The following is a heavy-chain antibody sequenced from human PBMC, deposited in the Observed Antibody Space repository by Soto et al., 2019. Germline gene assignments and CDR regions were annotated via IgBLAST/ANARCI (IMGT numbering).Heavy chain of an antibody. J-gene: IGHJ4*02. V-gene: IGHV1-3*01. CDR2: INAGNGNT. CDR1: GYTFTGYA. Sequence: ASVKVSCKASGYTFTGYAMHWLRQAPGQRLEWMGWINAGNGNTKYSQKFQGRVTITRDTSASTAYMELSSLRSEDTAVYYCARAVAVAADFDYWGQGTLVTVS. D-gene: IGHD6-19*01. CDR3: ARAVAVAADFDY.